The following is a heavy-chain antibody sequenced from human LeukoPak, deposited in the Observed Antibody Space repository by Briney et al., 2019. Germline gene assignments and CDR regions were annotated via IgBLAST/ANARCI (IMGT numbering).Heavy chain of an antibody. CDR2: ISSSGSTI. V-gene: IGHV3-48*04. CDR3: AELGITMIGGV. J-gene: IGHJ6*04. D-gene: IGHD3-10*02. CDR1: GFTFSSYS. Sequence: TGGSLRLSCAASGFTFSSYSMNWVRQAPGKGLEWVSSISSSGSTIYYADSVKGRFTISRDNAKNSLYLQMNSLRAEDTAVYYCAELGITMIGGVWGKGTTVTISS.